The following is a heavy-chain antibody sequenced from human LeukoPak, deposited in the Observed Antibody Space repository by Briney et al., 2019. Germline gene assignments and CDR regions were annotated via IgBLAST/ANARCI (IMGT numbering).Heavy chain of an antibody. V-gene: IGHV3-33*01. Sequence: GGSLRLSYAASGFTFSSYGMHWVRQAPGKGLEWVAVIWYDGSNKYYTDSVKGRFTISRDNIKNTLYLRMNSLRAEDTAVYYCARGQYSPDYWGQGTLVTVSS. CDR3: ARGQYSPDY. J-gene: IGHJ4*02. CDR1: GFTFSSYG. CDR2: IWYDGSNK. D-gene: IGHD2-15*01.